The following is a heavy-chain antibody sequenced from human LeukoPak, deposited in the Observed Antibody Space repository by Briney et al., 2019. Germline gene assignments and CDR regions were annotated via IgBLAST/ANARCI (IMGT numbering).Heavy chain of an antibody. J-gene: IGHJ4*02. D-gene: IGHD3-22*01. CDR2: ISYDGSNK. CDR1: GFTFSSYA. V-gene: IGHV3-30-3*01. Sequence: HPGRSLRLSCAASGFTFSSYAMHWVRQAPGKGLEWVAVISYDGSNKYYADSVKGRFTISRDNSKNTLYLQMNSLRAEDTAVYYCARDTLGAYYYDSSGYYDYWGQGTLVTVSS. CDR3: ARDTLGAYYYDSSGYYDY.